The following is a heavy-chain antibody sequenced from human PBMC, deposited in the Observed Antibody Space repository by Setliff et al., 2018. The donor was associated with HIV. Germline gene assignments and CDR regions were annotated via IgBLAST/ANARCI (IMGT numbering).Heavy chain of an antibody. J-gene: IGHJ4*01. CDR2: IDYTGRT. D-gene: IGHD3-10*01. Sequence: GSLRLSCAASGFTLSRHSMNWVRQAPGKGLEWVGFIDYTGRTSYNPSLKSRVTISAATSKSQFSLKLNSLTTADTAVYYCARYRSGDSDISLDQWGHGALVTAPQ. CDR1: GFTLSRHS. CDR3: ARYRSGDSDISLDQ. V-gene: IGHV4-59*11.